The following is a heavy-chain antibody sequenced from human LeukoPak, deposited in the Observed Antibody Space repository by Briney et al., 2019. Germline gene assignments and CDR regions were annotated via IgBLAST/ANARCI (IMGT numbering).Heavy chain of an antibody. D-gene: IGHD4-17*01. CDR1: GGSIGSSSYY. V-gene: IGHV4-39*01. CDR2: IYYSGST. J-gene: IGHJ3*02. CDR3: ARIGNYGDYPHAFDI. Sequence: SETLSLTCTVSGGSIGSSSYYWGWIRQPPGKGLEWIGSIYYSGSTYYNPSLKSRVTISVDTSKNQFSLKLSSVTAADTAVSYCARIGNYGDYPHAFDIWGQGTMVTVSS.